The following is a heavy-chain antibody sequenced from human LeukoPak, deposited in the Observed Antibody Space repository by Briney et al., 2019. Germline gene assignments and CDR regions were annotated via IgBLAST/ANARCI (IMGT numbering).Heavy chain of an antibody. CDR1: GYTFNTYG. CDR3: ARGRVVGAITMVRGVIAS. V-gene: IGHV1-2*02. CDR2: INPNSGGT. D-gene: IGHD3-10*01. J-gene: IGHJ4*02. Sequence: GASVKVSCKASGYTFNTYGMNWVRQAPGQGLEWMGWINPNSGGTNYAQKFQGRVTMTRDTSISTAYMELSRLRSDDTAVYYCARGRVVGAITMVRGVIASWGQGTLVTVSS.